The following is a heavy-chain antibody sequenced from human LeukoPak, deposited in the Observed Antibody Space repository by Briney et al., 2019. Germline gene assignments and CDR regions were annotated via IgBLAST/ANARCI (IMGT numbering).Heavy chain of an antibody. J-gene: IGHJ4*02. Sequence: GASVKVSCKASGYTLSSYGVNWVRQAPGQGLEWMGWISIYNGNTEYAQILQGRVTMTTDTSTSTVYMELTSLRSDDTAVYYCASNPRGDSWTFDCWGQGTLVTVSS. CDR1: GYTLSSYG. CDR2: ISIYNGNT. CDR3: ASNPRGDSWTFDC. V-gene: IGHV1-18*04. D-gene: IGHD2-21*02.